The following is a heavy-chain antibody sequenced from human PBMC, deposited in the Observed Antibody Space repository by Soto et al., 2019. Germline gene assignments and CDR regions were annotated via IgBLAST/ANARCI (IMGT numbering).Heavy chain of an antibody. V-gene: IGHV1-3*01. J-gene: IGHJ4*02. Sequence: VASVKVSCKASGYTFTSYAMHWVRQAPGQRLEWMGWINAGNGNTKYSQKFQGRVTITRDTSASTAYMELSSLRSEDTAVYYCAREDPSSGWYPEFDYWGQGTLVTVS. CDR3: AREDPSSGWYPEFDY. CDR2: INAGNGNT. CDR1: GYTFTSYA. D-gene: IGHD6-19*01.